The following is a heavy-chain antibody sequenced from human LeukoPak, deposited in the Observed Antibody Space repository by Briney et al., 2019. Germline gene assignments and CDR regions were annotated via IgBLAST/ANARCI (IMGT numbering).Heavy chain of an antibody. CDR2: ISSSGSTI. J-gene: IGHJ4*02. CDR3: ARDKDIAAAGISPPDY. V-gene: IGHV3-11*01. Sequence: PGGSLRLSCAASGFTFSDYYMSWIRQAPGKGLEWVSYISSSGSTIYYADSVKGRFTISRDNAKNSLYLQMNSLRAEDTAVYYCARDKDIAAAGISPPDYWGQGTLVTSPQ. CDR1: GFTFSDYY. D-gene: IGHD6-13*01.